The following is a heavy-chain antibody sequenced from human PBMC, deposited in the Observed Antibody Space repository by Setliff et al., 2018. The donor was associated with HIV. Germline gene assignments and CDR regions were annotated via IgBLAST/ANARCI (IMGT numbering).Heavy chain of an antibody. CDR1: GASISSHY. CDR3: ARHPDTAMVTY. D-gene: IGHD5-18*01. Sequence: PSETLSLTCTVSGASISSHYWSWIRQPPGKGLEWIGYIYYSGSTNYNPSLKSRVTISVDTSKKRFSLKLSSVTAADTAVYYCARHPDTAMVTYWGQGTLVTVSS. J-gene: IGHJ4*02. CDR2: IYYSGST. V-gene: IGHV4-59*08.